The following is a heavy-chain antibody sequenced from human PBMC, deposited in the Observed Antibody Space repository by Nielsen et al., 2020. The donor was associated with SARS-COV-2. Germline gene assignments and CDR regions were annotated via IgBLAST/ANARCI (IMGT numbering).Heavy chain of an antibody. J-gene: IGHJ6*02. D-gene: IGHD3-10*01. CDR3: ARYYGSGSYYDYYGMDV. Sequence: WIRQPPGKGLEWVSVIYSGGSTYYADSVKGRFTISRDNSKNTLYLQMNSLRAEDTAVYYCARYYGSGSYYDYYGMDVWGQGTTVTVSS. CDR2: IYSGGST. V-gene: IGHV3-66*01.